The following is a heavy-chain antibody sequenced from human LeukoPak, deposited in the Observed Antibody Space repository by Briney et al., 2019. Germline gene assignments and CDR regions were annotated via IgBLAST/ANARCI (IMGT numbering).Heavy chain of an antibody. D-gene: IGHD6-13*01. CDR2: IYTSGST. CDR1: GGSISSYY. V-gene: IGHV4-4*07. CDR3: ARDRMRAYSSSWYHRYYYYGMDV. Sequence: SETLSLTCTVSGGSISSYYWSWIRQPAGKGLEWIGRIYTSGSTNYNLSLKSRVTMSVDTSKNQFSLKLSSVTAADTAVYYCARDRMRAYSSSWYHRYYYYGMDVWGQGTTVTVSS. J-gene: IGHJ6*02.